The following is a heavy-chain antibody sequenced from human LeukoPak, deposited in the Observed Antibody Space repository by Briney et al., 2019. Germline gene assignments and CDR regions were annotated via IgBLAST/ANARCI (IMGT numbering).Heavy chain of an antibody. D-gene: IGHD1-26*01. CDR3: AKDSGSYYNYFDY. CDR2: ISGSGGST. CDR1: GFFVSDYY. J-gene: IGHJ4*02. Sequence: GGSLRLSCAASGFFVSDYYMDWVRQAPGKGLEWVSAISGSGGSTYYADSVKGRFTISRDNSKNTLYLQMNSLRAEDTAVYYCAKDSGSYYNYFDYWGQGTLVTVSS. V-gene: IGHV3-23*01.